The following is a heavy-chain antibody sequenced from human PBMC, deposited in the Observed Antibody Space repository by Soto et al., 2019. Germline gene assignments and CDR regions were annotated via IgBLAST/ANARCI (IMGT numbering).Heavy chain of an antibody. CDR2: VKSKTDGGTT. CDR1: GFTFSNAW. J-gene: IGHJ4*01. CDR3: TTDSYITSIIVRFDY. D-gene: IGHD3-22*01. V-gene: IGHV3-15*07. Sequence: GGSLRLSCAASGFTFSNAWINWVRQTPGKGLEWVGRVKSKTDGGTTDFAAPVKGRFAISRDDSKNMVYLEMNSLKTEDTAINYCTTDSYITSIIVRFDYWGHGTLVTVSS.